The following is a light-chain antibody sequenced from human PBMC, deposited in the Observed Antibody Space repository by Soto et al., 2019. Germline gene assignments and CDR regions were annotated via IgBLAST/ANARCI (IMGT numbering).Light chain of an antibody. J-gene: IGKJ4*01. CDR1: QSVSSY. V-gene: IGKV3-11*01. CDR2: DAS. CDR3: QQRSNWPPALT. Sequence: EIVLTQSPATQSLSPGERATLSCRASQSVSSYLAWYQQKPGQAPRFLIYDASNRATGIPARFSGSGSGTDFTLTISSLEPEDFAVYYCQQRSNWPPALTFGGGTKVEIK.